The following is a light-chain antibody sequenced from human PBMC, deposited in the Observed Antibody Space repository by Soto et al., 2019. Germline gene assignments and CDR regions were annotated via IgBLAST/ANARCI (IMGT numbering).Light chain of an antibody. V-gene: IGKV1-5*01. CDR2: DAS. CDR1: HNIERW. CDR3: QQFAISTT. J-gene: IGKJ1*01. Sequence: IHITHSPSTLSSSLVDRVTITCRASHNIERWMAWYQQKPGKAPSLLIFDASTLHSGVPSRFSGSGSGTDFTLTISSLQTDDFATYYCQQFAISTTFGQGTKVDI.